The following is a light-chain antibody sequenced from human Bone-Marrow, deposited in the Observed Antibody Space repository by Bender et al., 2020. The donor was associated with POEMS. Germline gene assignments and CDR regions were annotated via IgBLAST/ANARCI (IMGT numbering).Light chain of an antibody. V-gene: IGLV2-23*02. J-gene: IGLJ3*02. CDR3: SSYGGSYTWV. CDR2: EVR. CDR1: GSDLGNYNL. Sequence: QSALTQPASVSGSPGQSITISCTGTGSDLGNYNLVSWYQHHPGRAPKLLIYEVRKRPSGVSNRFSASKSGNTASLTVSGLQADDEADYYCSSYGGSYTWVLGGGTKLTVL.